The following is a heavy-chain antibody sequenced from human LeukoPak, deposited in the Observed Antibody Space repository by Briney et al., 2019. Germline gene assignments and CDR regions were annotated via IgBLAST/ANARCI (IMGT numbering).Heavy chain of an antibody. V-gene: IGHV3-23*01. Sequence: SLRVSCTASGFTLSEYSITWVRQAPGKGLDWVAWIGGSGGYTFYAQSLKGRFTISRDISMNTFSLQMKTLRSEDTAIYYCVKGGIERFGLVPDWFDPWGQGTLVSVSS. D-gene: IGHD3/OR15-3a*01. CDR1: GFTLSEYS. CDR2: IGGSGGYT. CDR3: VKGGIERFGLVPDWFDP. J-gene: IGHJ5*02.